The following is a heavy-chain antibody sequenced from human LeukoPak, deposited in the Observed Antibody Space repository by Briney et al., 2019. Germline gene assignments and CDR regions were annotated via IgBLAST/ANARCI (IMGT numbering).Heavy chain of an antibody. D-gene: IGHD1-26*01. CDR3: ARPPFPWELNLLDY. J-gene: IGHJ4*02. Sequence: ASVKVSCKASGYTFTSYGISWVRQAPGQGLEWMGWISAYNGNTNYAQKLQGRVTMTTDTSTSTAYMELRRLRSDDTAVYYCARPPFPWELNLLDYWGQGTLVTVSS. V-gene: IGHV1-18*01. CDR1: GYTFTSYG. CDR2: ISAYNGNT.